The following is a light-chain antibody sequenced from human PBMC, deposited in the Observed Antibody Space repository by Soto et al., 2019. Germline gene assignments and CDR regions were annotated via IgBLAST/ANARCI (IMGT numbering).Light chain of an antibody. Sequence: EIVLTQSPGTLSLSPGERASLSCGASQSVDSYLAWYQQKPGQAPRLVIYGASNRATDIPDRVSGSGSGTSFTLTISRLEPQDFAVYYCQQYGTSPYTFGQGTKLEIK. V-gene: IGKV3-20*01. CDR3: QQYGTSPYT. CDR1: QSVDSY. J-gene: IGKJ2*01. CDR2: GAS.